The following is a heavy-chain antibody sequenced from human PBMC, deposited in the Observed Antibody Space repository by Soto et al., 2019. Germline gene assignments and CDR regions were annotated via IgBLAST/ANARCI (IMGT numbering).Heavy chain of an antibody. J-gene: IGHJ6*02. CDR1: GGTFSSYA. D-gene: IGHD1-26*01. CDR3: ASVAAKYYYYGMDV. V-gene: IGHV1-69*12. CDR2: IIPIFGTA. Sequence: QVQLVQSGAEVKKPGSSVKVSCKASGGTFSSYAINWVRQAPGQGLEWMGGIIPIFGTADYAQKFQGRVTITGDESTTTAYMQLSSLRSEDTAVYYCASVAAKYYYYGMDVWGQGTTVTVSS.